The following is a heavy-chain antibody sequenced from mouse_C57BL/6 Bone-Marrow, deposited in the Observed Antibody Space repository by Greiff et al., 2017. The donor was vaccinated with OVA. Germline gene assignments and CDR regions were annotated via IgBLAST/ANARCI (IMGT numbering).Heavy chain of an antibody. J-gene: IGHJ2*01. Sequence: QVHVKQPGAELVKPGASVKLSCKASGYTFTSYWMHWVKQRPGQGLEWIGMIHPNSGSTNYNEKFKSKATLTVDKSSSTAYMQLSSLTSEDSAVYYCARANSLYYFDYWGQGTTLTVSS. CDR2: IHPNSGST. CDR1: GYTFTSYW. V-gene: IGHV1-64*01. D-gene: IGHD4-1*01. CDR3: ARANSLYYFDY.